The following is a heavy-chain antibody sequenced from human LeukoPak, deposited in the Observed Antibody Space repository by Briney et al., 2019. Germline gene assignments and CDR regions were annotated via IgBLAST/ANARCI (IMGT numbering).Heavy chain of an antibody. CDR1: GFTFSSYS. V-gene: IGHV3-21*01. D-gene: IGHD3-10*01. CDR2: ISSSNSYI. J-gene: IGHJ4*02. CDR3: ARGAVEYYYGSASDY. Sequence: GGSLRLSCAASGFTFSSYSMNWVRQAPGKGLEWVSSISSSNSYIYYADSVKGRFTISRDNAKNSLYLQMNSLRAEDTAVYYCARGAVEYYYGSASDYWGQGTLVTVSS.